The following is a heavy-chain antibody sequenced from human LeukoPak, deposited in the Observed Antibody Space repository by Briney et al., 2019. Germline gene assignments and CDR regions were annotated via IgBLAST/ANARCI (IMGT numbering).Heavy chain of an antibody. CDR2: ISYDGSNK. Sequence: GRSLRLSCAASGFTFSSYAMHWVRQAPGKGLEWVAVISYDGSNKYYADSVKGRFTISRDNSKNTLYLQMSRLRADDTAVYYCARVFTMVRGVRSEYFQHWGQGTLVTVSS. CDR1: GFTFSSYA. CDR3: ARVFTMVRGVRSEYFQH. J-gene: IGHJ1*01. D-gene: IGHD3-10*01. V-gene: IGHV3-30*04.